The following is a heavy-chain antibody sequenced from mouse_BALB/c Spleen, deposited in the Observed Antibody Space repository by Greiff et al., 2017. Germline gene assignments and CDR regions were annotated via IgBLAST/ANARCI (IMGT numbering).Heavy chain of an antibody. J-gene: IGHJ2*01. CDR2: IYPGSGST. CDR1: GYTFTDYV. CDR3: AYGNNLVYFDY. V-gene: IGHV1-77*01. Sequence: QVQLQQSGPELVKPGASVKMSCKASGYTFTDYVISWVKQRTGQGLEWIGEIYPGSGSTYYNEKFKGKATLTADKSSNTAYMQLSSLTSEDSAVYFCAYGNNLVYFDYWGQGTTLTVSS. D-gene: IGHD2-1*01.